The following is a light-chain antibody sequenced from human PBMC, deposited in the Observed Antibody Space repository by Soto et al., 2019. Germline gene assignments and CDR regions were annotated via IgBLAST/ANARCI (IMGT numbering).Light chain of an antibody. Sequence: EIVMTQSPATLSVSPGERATLSCRASQSVSSNLAWYQQKPGQAPRLLIYGASTRATGIPARFSGSGSGTEFTLTISSLQSEDSAVYFCQQYNNWPQTFGQGIKVELK. CDR3: QQYNNWPQT. CDR1: QSVSSN. CDR2: GAS. J-gene: IGKJ1*01. V-gene: IGKV3-15*01.